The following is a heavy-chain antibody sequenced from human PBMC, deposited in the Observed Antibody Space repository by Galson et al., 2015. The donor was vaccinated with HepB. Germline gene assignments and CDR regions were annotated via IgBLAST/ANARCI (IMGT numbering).Heavy chain of an antibody. CDR2: ISSGSGTI. J-gene: IGHJ2*01. D-gene: IGHD6-6*01. CDR3: ASVTAAPGWYFDL. Sequence: SLRLSCAASGFSFSAYSMNWVRQAPGKGLAWISYISSGSGTIYYADSVRGRFTISRDNAQNSLYLQMNSLRDEDTAVYFCASVTAAPGWYFDLWGRGTLVTVSS. V-gene: IGHV3-48*02. CDR1: GFSFSAYS.